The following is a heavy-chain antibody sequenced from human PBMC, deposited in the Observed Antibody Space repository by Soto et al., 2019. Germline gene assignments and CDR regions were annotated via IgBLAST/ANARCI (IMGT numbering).Heavy chain of an antibody. J-gene: IGHJ6*02. CDR3: ARDMGGNYYYYYYYGMDV. D-gene: IGHD1-7*01. CDR1: GYTVTGEY. Sequence: ASVKVSCKASGYTVTGEYMHWVREAAGQGLEWMGWINPNSGGTNYAQKFQGWVTMTRDTSISTAYMELRRLRSDDTAVYYCARDMGGNYYYYYYYGMDVWGQGPTVTVSS. CDR2: INPNSGGT. V-gene: IGHV1-2*04.